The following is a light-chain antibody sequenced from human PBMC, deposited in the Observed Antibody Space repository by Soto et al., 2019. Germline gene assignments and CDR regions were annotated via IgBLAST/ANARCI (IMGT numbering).Light chain of an antibody. J-gene: IGKJ2*01. CDR2: TTS. Sequence: DIQLTQSPSSLCASVGDRVTITCRASHSISTYLNWYQQKPGKAPSLLIYTTSSLQSGVPSRFSGSGSGTDFTLTIGGLQPADFAIYYCQQSYSSPYTFGLGTKVQIK. V-gene: IGKV1-39*01. CDR3: QQSYSSPYT. CDR1: HSISTY.